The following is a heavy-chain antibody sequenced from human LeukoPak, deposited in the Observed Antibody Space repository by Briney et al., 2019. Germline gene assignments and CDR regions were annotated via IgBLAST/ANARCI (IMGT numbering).Heavy chain of an antibody. CDR1: GFTFSSYW. D-gene: IGHD3-22*01. Sequence: PGGSLRLSCAASGFTFSSYWMSWVRQAPGKGLEWVANIKQDGSEKYYVDSVKGRFTISRDNAKNSLYLQMNSLRAEDTAVYYCARDRRMVIHAFDIWGQGTMVTVSS. CDR2: IKQDGSEK. J-gene: IGHJ3*02. CDR3: ARDRRMVIHAFDI. V-gene: IGHV3-7*01.